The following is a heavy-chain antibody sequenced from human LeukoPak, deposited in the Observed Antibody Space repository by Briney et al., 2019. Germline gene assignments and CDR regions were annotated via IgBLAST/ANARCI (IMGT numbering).Heavy chain of an antibody. V-gene: IGHV4-59*01. CDR2: IYYSGST. CDR1: VGSISSYY. J-gene: IGHJ6*02. D-gene: IGHD1-7*01. CDR3: ARDNWNYGSSMDV. Sequence: SETLSLTCTVSVGSISSYYWSWIRQPPGKGLEWIGYIYYSGSTNYNPSLKSRVTISVDTSKNQFSLKLSSVTAADTAVYYCARDNWNYGSSMDVWGQGTTVTVSS.